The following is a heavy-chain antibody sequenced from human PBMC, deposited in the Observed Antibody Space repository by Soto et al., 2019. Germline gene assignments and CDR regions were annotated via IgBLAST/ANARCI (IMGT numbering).Heavy chain of an antibody. CDR3: AVAVAGPTAIGY. CDR2: INSDGSST. V-gene: IGHV3-74*01. J-gene: IGHJ4*02. CDR1: GFTFKGAW. Sequence: GGSLRLSCVASGFTFKGAWMNLVRQAPGKGLVWVSRINSDGSSTSYADSVKGRFTISRDNAKNTLYLQMNSLRAEDTAVYYCAVAVAGPTAIGYWGQGTLVTVSS. D-gene: IGHD6-19*01.